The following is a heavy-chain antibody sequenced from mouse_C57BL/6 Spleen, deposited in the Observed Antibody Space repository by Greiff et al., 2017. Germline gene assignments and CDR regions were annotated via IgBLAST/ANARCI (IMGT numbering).Heavy chain of an antibody. CDR1: GFKIKDDY. Sequence: EVQLKQSGAELVRPGDSVKLSCTASGFKIKDDYMHWVKQRPEQGLEWIGWIDPENGDTEYASKFQGKATITADTSSNTAYLQLSSLTSEDTAVYYCTKYYYGSSYYAMDYWGQGTSVTVSS. D-gene: IGHD1-1*01. J-gene: IGHJ4*01. CDR2: IDPENGDT. CDR3: TKYYYGSSYYAMDY. V-gene: IGHV14-4*01.